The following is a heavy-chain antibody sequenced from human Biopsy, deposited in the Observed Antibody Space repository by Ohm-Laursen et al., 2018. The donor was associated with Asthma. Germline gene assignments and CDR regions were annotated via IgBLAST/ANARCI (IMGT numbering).Heavy chain of an antibody. V-gene: IGHV1-18*01. Sequence: ASVKVSCKASGYTFNSAGITWVRQAPGQGLEWMGWISVYNGNTKVAQKLQDRVTMITDTSTSTAYMGLRSLRSDDTAVYFCARAVDYSHYYGIDVWGQGTTVTVS. D-gene: IGHD3-10*01. CDR1: GYTFNSAG. CDR3: ARAVDYSHYYGIDV. J-gene: IGHJ6*02. CDR2: ISVYNGNT.